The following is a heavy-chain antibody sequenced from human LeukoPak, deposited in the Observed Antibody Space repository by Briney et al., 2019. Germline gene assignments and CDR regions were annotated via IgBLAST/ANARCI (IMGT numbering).Heavy chain of an antibody. V-gene: IGHV3-7*01. J-gene: IGHJ5*02. CDR3: ARDSYLYVNWFDP. Sequence: GGSLRLSCSVSGFTVSSNYMSWVRQAPGKGLEWVANIKQDGSEKYYVDSVKGRFTISRDNAKNSLYLQMNSLRAEDTAVYYCARDSYLYVNWFDPWGQGTLVTVSS. D-gene: IGHD2-8*01. CDR2: IKQDGSEK. CDR1: GFTVSSNY.